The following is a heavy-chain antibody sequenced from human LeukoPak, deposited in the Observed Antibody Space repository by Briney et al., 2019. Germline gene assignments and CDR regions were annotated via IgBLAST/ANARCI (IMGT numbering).Heavy chain of an antibody. CDR1: GGSISSYY. V-gene: IGHV4-59*01. CDR3: ARVGVAVAGAIDY. D-gene: IGHD6-19*01. CDR2: IYYSGST. J-gene: IGHJ4*02. Sequence: SETLSLTCTVSGGSISSYYWSWIRQLPGKGLEWIGYIYYSGSTNYNPSLKSRVTISVDTSKNQFSLRLSSVTAADTAVYYCARVGVAVAGAIDYWGQGTLVTVSS.